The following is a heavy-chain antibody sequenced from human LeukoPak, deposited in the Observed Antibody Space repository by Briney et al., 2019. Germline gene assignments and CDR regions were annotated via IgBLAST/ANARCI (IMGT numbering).Heavy chain of an antibody. Sequence: GASVKVSCKASGGTFSSYAISWVRQAPGQGLEWMGRIIPILGIANYAQKFQGRVTITADKSTSTAYMELSSLRSEDTAVYYCARGYCGGGSCYGDWFDPWGQGTLVTVSS. D-gene: IGHD2-15*01. J-gene: IGHJ5*02. CDR2: IIPILGIA. V-gene: IGHV1-69*04. CDR3: ARGYCGGGSCYGDWFDP. CDR1: GGTFSSYA.